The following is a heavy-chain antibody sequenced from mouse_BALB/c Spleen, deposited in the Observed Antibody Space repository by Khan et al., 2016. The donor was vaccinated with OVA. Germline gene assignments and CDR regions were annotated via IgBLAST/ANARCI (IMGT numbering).Heavy chain of an antibody. Sequence: QIQLVQSGPELKKPGETVKISCKASGYTFTNYGMNWVKQAPGKGLTWMGWINTYTGEPTYADDFKGRFAFSLEPSASPAYLQIHNLKNADMSTYFDERTFTTATSYFDVWGAGTTVTGSS. CDR1: GYTFTNYG. V-gene: IGHV9-1*02. CDR3: ERTFTTATSYFDV. D-gene: IGHD1-2*01. CDR2: INTYTGEP. J-gene: IGHJ1*01.